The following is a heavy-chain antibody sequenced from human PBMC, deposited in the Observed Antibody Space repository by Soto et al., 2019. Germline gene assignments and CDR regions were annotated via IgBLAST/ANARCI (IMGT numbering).Heavy chain of an antibody. CDR3: TGDRNNRVWYKY. V-gene: IGHV4-59*01. J-gene: IGHJ4*02. D-gene: IGHD6-19*01. CDR1: GDPISRYH. Sequence: QVQLQESGPGLVKPSETLSLSCTVSGDPISRYHWSWIRQTPGKGLEWIGYAHNSGSTSYTPSLKSRVTISIDTSRKQFSLRLRSVTAADTAVYYCTGDRNNRVWYKYWGQGTLVTVSS. CDR2: AHNSGST.